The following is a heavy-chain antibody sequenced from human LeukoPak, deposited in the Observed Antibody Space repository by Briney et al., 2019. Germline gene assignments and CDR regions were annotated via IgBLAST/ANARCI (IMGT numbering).Heavy chain of an antibody. J-gene: IGHJ4*02. Sequence: GGSLRLSCAASGFTVSSNYMSWVRQAPGKGLEWVSIIYGGGTNTHYAASVKGRFTISRDNSKNTLYLQMNSLRAEDTAVYYCASHWGGYWGQGTLVTVSS. CDR1: GFTVSSNY. CDR3: ASHWGGY. CDR2: IYGGGTNT. V-gene: IGHV3-53*01. D-gene: IGHD3-16*01.